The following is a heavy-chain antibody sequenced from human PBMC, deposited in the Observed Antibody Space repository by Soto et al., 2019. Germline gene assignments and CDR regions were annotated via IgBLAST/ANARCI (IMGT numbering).Heavy chain of an antibody. CDR2: ISGYNRNT. Sequence: QVQLVQSGPEVKKPGASVKVSCKATGYTFRSYGVTWVRQAPGQGLEWMGWISGYNRNTEYAQKLQGRVTMTTDTSTSTVYMELRSLGSADTAVYYCARDRGVVTSGSAYYFDYWGQGTLVTVSS. D-gene: IGHD2-2*01. CDR1: GYTFRSYG. CDR3: ARDRGVVTSGSAYYFDY. J-gene: IGHJ4*02. V-gene: IGHV1-18*01.